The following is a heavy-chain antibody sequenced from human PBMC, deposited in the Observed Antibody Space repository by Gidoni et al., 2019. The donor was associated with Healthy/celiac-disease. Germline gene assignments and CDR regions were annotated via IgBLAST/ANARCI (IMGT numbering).Heavy chain of an antibody. V-gene: IGHV1-69*01. D-gene: IGHD6-13*01. CDR3: ARAQYSSSWYPPGY. CDR1: GGTFSSYA. CDR2: ILPIFGTA. J-gene: IGHJ4*02. Sequence: QVQLVQSGAEVKKPGSSVKVYCKASGGTFSSYAISWVRQAPGRGLEWMGGILPIFGTANYAQKFQGRVTITADESTSTAYMELSSLRSEDTAVYYCARAQYSSSWYPPGYWGQGTLVTVSS.